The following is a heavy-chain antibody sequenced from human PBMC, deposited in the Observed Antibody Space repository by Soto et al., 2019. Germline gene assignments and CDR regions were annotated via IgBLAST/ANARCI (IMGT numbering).Heavy chain of an antibody. Sequence: PGGSLRISCTSSVFSFSVSAMHWVRQASGKGLDWVGSIRLKSNKYATLYAASVKGRFTISRDDSQNTAYLQMESLKSEDTAVYYCSSGSYYSSYWGQGTMVTVSS. CDR2: IRLKSNKYAT. V-gene: IGHV3-73*01. D-gene: IGHD1-26*01. CDR1: VFSFSVSA. CDR3: SSGSYYSSY. J-gene: IGHJ4*02.